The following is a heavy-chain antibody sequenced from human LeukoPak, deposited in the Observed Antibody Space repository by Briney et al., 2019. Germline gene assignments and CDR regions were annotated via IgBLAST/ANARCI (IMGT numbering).Heavy chain of an antibody. Sequence: SETLSLTYAVSNSSIISGYFWSCIRQSPGKGLEWVGSIYHIGKTYYNPSLRSRLIISVDTSKNQLSLSLNSLTAADSALYYCARGAGAFGSSSYHFDYWGQGILVTVSS. J-gene: IGHJ4*02. CDR3: ARGAGAFGSSSYHFDY. CDR1: NSSIISGYF. V-gene: IGHV4-38-2*01. CDR2: IYHIGKT. D-gene: IGHD6-6*01.